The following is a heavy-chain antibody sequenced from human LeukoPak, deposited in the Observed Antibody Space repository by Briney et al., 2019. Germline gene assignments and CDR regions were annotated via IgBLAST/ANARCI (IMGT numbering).Heavy chain of an antibody. CDR3: ARVLSVYCTSSISTPKYFDY. CDR1: GFTFSSYW. D-gene: IGHD2-2*01. J-gene: IGHJ4*02. CDR2: INSDGSST. V-gene: IGHV3-74*01. Sequence: GGSLRLSCAASGFTFSSYWMHWVRQAPGKGLVWVSRINSDGSSTSYADSVKGRFTISRDNAKNTPYLQMSSLRAEDTAVYYCARVLSVYCTSSISTPKYFDYWGQGTLVTVSS.